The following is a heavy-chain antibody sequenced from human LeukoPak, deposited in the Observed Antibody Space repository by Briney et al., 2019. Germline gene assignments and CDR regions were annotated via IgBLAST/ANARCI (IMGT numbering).Heavy chain of an antibody. CDR2: TKLDGSEK. CDR1: GFIFSYYW. V-gene: IGHV3-7*01. D-gene: IGHD5-18*01. J-gene: IGHJ4*02. Sequence: GGSLRLSCAASGFIFSYYWMNWVRQAPGKGLEWVANTKLDGSEKYYVDSVKGRFTISRDNAKNSLYLQMNSLRADDTAVYYCARVKGAYRYGSDYWGQGTLVTVSS. CDR3: ARVKGAYRYGSDY.